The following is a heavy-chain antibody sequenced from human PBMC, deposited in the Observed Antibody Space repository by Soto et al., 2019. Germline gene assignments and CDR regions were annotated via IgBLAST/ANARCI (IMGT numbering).Heavy chain of an antibody. V-gene: IGHV3-30-3*01. CDR3: ARGGIECSSTSCYLSNYYYGMDV. J-gene: IGHJ6*02. D-gene: IGHD2-2*01. CDR1: GFTFSSYA. CDR2: ISYDGSNK. Sequence: GGSLRLSCAASGFTFSSYAMHWVRQAPGKGLEWVAVISYDGSNKYYADSVKGRFTISRDNSKNTVYLQMNSLRAEDTAVYYCARGGIECSSTSCYLSNYYYGMDVWGQGTTVTVSS.